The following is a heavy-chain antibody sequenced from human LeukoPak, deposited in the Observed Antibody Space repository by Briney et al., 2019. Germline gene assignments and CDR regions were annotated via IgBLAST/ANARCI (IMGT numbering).Heavy chain of an antibody. CDR1: GGTFSSYA. D-gene: IGHD4-23*01. CDR3: AVLGFDGGILYYYGMDV. V-gene: IGHV1-69*13. CDR2: IIPIFGTA. J-gene: IGHJ6*02. Sequence: ASVRVPCKASGGTFSSYAISWVRQAPGQGLEWMGGIIPIFGTANYAQKFQGRVTITADESTSTAYMELSSLRSEDTAVYYCAVLGFDGGILYYYGMDVWGQGTTVTVSS.